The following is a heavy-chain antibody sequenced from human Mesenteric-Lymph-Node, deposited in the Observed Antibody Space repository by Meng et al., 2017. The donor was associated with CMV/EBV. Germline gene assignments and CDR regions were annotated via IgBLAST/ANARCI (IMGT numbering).Heavy chain of an antibody. CDR2: IIPIFGTA. CDR3: AKAYCSSTSCYRLDY. J-gene: IGHJ4*02. Sequence: SVKVSCKASGGTFSSYAISWVRQAPGQGLEWMGGIIPIFGTANYAQKFQGRVTITTDESTSTAYMELSSLRSEDTAVYYCAKAYCSSTSCYRLDYWGQGTLVTVSS. CDR1: GGTFSSYA. V-gene: IGHV1-69*05. D-gene: IGHD2-2*02.